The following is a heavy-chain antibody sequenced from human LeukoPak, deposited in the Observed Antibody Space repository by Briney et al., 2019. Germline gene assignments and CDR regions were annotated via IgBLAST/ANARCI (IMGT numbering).Heavy chain of an antibody. CDR1: GFSFSSYG. CDR2: IRYDGSNK. J-gene: IGHJ4*02. CDR3: AKDGDDNYGDYEGVGDY. D-gene: IGHD4-17*01. V-gene: IGHV3-30*02. Sequence: GGCLRLSCAASGFSFSSYGMHWVRQAPGKGLEWVAFIRYDGSNKYYADSVKGRFTISRDNSKNTLYLQMNSLRAEDTAVYFCAKDGDDNYGDYEGVGDYWGQGTLVTVSS.